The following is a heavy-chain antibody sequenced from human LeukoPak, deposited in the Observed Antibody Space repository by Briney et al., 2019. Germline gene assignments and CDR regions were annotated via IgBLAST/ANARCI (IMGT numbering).Heavy chain of an antibody. J-gene: IGHJ4*02. Sequence: GGSLRLSCAASGFILSSYWMSWVRQAPGKGLEWVANIKEDGSEKYYVDSVKGRFTVSRDNAKNSLYLQMNSLRAEDTAVYYCARERPALGESFDYWGQGTLVTVSS. V-gene: IGHV3-7*01. CDR2: IKEDGSEK. CDR3: ARERPALGESFDY. D-gene: IGHD3-10*01. CDR1: GFILSSYW.